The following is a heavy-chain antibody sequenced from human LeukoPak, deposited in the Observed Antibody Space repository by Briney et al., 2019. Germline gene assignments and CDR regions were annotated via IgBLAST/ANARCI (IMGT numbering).Heavy chain of an antibody. V-gene: IGHV1-2*02. J-gene: IGHJ4*02. CDR1: GYTFTGYY. CDR3: ARDLVGHYDILTGYPYYFDY. D-gene: IGHD3-9*01. Sequence: GASVKVSCKASGYTFTGYYMHCVRQAPGQGLEWMGWINPNSGGTNYAQKFQGRVTMTRDTSISTAYMELSRLRSDDTAVYYCARDLVGHYDILTGYPYYFDYWGQGTLVTVSS. CDR2: INPNSGGT.